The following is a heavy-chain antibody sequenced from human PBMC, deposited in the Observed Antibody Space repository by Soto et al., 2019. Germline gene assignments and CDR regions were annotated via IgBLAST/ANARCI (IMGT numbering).Heavy chain of an antibody. J-gene: IGHJ3*02. Sequence: GGSLRLSCAASGFTFSSYAMSWVRQAPGKGLEWVSAISGSGGSTYYADSVKGRFTISGDNSKNTLYLQMNSLRAEDTAVYYCARELRFFYNAFDIWGQGTVVTVSS. V-gene: IGHV3-23*01. CDR2: ISGSGGST. CDR1: GFTFSSYA. D-gene: IGHD3-3*01. CDR3: ARELRFFYNAFDI.